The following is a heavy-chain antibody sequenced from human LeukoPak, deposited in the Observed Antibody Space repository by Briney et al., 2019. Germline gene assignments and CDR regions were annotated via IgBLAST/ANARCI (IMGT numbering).Heavy chain of an antibody. D-gene: IGHD6-19*01. Sequence: SETLSLTCTVSGGSISSYYWSWIRQPPGKGLEWIGYIYYSGSTNYNPSLKSRVTISVDTSKNQFSLKLSSVTAADTAVYYCARGGSSGWYGMDVWGKGTTVTVSS. CDR1: GGSISSYY. V-gene: IGHV4-59*12. CDR2: IYYSGST. J-gene: IGHJ6*04. CDR3: ARGGSSGWYGMDV.